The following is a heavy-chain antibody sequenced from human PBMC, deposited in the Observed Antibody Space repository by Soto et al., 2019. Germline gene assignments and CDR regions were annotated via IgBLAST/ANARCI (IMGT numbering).Heavy chain of an antibody. CDR3: ARDPTAYSSSWHRPLDY. J-gene: IGHJ4*02. D-gene: IGHD6-13*01. CDR2: VSAYNGNT. V-gene: IGHV1-18*04. CDR1: GYTFTASS. Sequence: GASLKVSCKASGYTFTASSMNWVRQAPGQGLAWMGWVSAYNGNTNYAQKLQGRVTMTPDTSTSTAYMELNSLRAEDTAVYYCARDPTAYSSSWHRPLDYWGQGTLVTVSS.